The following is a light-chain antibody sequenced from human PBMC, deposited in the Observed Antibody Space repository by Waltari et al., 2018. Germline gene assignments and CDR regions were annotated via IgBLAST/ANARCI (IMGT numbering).Light chain of an antibody. CDR3: QAWDPTSHVT. J-gene: IGLJ2*01. CDR2: EDA. Sequence: SYELTQPPSVSVSPGQTASIPCPGDGLGTKYVSWFQQRPGQSPVLVIYEDAKRPSGVPARISGSNSENMATLTISGTQATDEADYYCQAWDPTSHVTFGGGTKLTVL. CDR1: GLGTKY. V-gene: IGLV3-1*01.